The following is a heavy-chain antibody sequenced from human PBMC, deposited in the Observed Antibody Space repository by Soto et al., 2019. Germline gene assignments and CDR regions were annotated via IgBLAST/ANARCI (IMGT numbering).Heavy chain of an antibody. V-gene: IGHV3-23*01. J-gene: IGHJ4*02. Sequence: EVLLLDSGGGLVQPGGSLRLSCAASGLSFTSYALVWVRQTQGKGLEWVSTIGPPSDTYYADSVKGRFTISRDNSKNTVYLQMKDLRADDSAIYYCSKDQWLGHWGQGTLVTVSS. D-gene: IGHD6-19*01. CDR1: GLSFTSYA. CDR2: IGPPSDT. CDR3: SKDQWLGH.